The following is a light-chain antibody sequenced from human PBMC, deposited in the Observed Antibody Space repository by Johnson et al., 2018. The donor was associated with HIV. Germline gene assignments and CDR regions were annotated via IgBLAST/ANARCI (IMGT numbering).Light chain of an antibody. CDR1: SSNIGNNY. Sequence: QSVLTHPPSVSAAPGQKVTISCSGSSSNIGNNYVSWYQQLPGTAPKLLIYDNNKRPSGISDRFSGSKSGTSVTLGITGLQPGDEADYYCGTWDSRLSVYVFGTGTKVTVL. CDR3: GTWDSRLSVYV. V-gene: IGLV1-51*01. CDR2: DNN. J-gene: IGLJ1*01.